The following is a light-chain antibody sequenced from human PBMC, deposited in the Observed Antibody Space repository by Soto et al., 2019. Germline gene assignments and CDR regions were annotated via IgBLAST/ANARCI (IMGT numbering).Light chain of an antibody. V-gene: IGLV2-8*01. CDR1: SSDVGAYNY. CDR2: EVS. J-gene: IGLJ1*01. CDR3: SSSSRTNSIFYV. Sequence: QSALTQPPSASGSPGQSVTISCTGTSSDVGAYNYVSWYQQLPGKAPKLIIYEVSKRPSGVPDRFSGSKSGNTASLTVSGLQPEDEDDYYCSSSSRTNSIFYVFGAGTKLTVL.